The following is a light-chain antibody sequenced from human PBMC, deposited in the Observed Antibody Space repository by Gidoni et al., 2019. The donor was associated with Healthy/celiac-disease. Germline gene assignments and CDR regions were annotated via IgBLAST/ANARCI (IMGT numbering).Light chain of an antibody. Sequence: QSALTQPASVSWSPGQSITISCTGTSSDVGGYNYVSWYQQHPGKAPKLMIDEVSNRPSGVSNRFSGSKSGNTASLTISGLQAEDEADYYCSSYTSSSTLVFGGGTKLTVL. CDR1: SSDVGGYNY. CDR3: SSYTSSSTLV. CDR2: EVS. V-gene: IGLV2-14*01. J-gene: IGLJ3*02.